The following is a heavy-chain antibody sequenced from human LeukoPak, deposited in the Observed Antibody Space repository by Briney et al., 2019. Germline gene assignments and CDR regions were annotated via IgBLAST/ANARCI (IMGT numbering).Heavy chain of an antibody. CDR1: GFTFSSYS. CDR3: ARDKKTDDYGDYWPWVVDY. D-gene: IGHD4-17*01. J-gene: IGHJ4*02. V-gene: IGHV3-21*06. CDR2: ISSSSSYI. Sequence: TGGSLRLSCAASGFTFSSYSMNWVRQAPGKGLEWVSSISSSSSYIYYADSVKGRFTISRDNAKNSLYLQMNSLRAEDTAVYYCARDKKTDDYGDYWPWVVDYWGQGTLVTVSS.